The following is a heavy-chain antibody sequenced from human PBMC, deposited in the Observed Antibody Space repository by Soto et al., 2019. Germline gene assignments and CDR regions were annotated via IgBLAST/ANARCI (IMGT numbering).Heavy chain of an antibody. V-gene: IGHV3-7*01. J-gene: IGHJ1*01. CDR2: INQDGSET. CDR1: VFTFSSSW. D-gene: IGHD1-26*01. CDR3: ARELIVGPAEYFQH. Sequence: PWWSLRLSCAVSVFTFSSSWMSWFRQTPEKGLEWVANINQDGSETYFLDSVKGRFTISRDNAKNSLYLQMNSLRAEDTALYYCARELIVGPAEYFQHWGQGTLVTVSS.